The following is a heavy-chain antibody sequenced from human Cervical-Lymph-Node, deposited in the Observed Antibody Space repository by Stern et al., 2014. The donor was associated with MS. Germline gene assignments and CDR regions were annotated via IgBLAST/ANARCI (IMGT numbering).Heavy chain of an antibody. CDR3: AKDISSGRWEAQYYYGMDV. CDR2: ISSDMVSI. CDR1: RFHFYDYS. D-gene: IGHD6-19*01. Sequence: EVQLVESGGGLVQPGRSLRLSCAGSRFHFYDYSMHWVRQAPGRGLEWVSSISSDMVSIEYADSVKGRFTISRDNAKNSLYLQMDSLRVEDTAIYYCAKDISSGRWEAQYYYGMDVWGQGTTVTVSS. V-gene: IGHV3-9*01. J-gene: IGHJ6*02.